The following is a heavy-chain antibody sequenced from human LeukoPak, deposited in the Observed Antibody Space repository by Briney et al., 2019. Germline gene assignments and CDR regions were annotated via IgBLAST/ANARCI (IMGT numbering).Heavy chain of an antibody. CDR3: ARDRAPPTSWYFDL. CDR1: GFTVRTNY. Sequence: GGSLRLSCAVSGFTVRTNYMRWVRQAPGKGLEWVSILYSAGDIYYVDSVKGRFTISRDNSRNTLYLQMNSLRVEDSAVYYCARDRAPPTSWYFDLWGRGTLVTVSS. D-gene: IGHD3-10*01. CDR2: LYSAGDI. V-gene: IGHV3-53*01. J-gene: IGHJ2*01.